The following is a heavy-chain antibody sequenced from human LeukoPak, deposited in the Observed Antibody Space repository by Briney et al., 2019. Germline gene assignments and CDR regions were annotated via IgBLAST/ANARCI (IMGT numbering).Heavy chain of an antibody. CDR2: MNPNSGNT. V-gene: IGHV1-8*01. CDR1: GYTFTSYD. Sequence: ASVKVSCKASGYTFTSYDINWVRQATGQGLEWMGWMNPNSGNTGYAQKFQGRVTMTRNTSISTAYMELSSLRSEDTAVYYCARGAYGSGSYYDGYWGQGTLVTVSS. CDR3: ARGAYGSGSYYDGY. J-gene: IGHJ4*02. D-gene: IGHD3-10*01.